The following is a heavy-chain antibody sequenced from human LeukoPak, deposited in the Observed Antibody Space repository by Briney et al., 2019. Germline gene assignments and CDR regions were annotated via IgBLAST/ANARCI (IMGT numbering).Heavy chain of an antibody. CDR3: ARSYDYVWGSYRRTPDAFDI. CDR1: GGSISSYY. J-gene: IGHJ3*02. D-gene: IGHD3-16*02. V-gene: IGHV4-59*08. CDR2: IYYSGST. Sequence: PSETLSLTCTVSGGSISSYYWSWIRQPPGKGLEWIGYIYYSGSTNYNPSLKSRVTISVDTSKNQFSLKLSSVTAADTAVYYCARSYDYVWGSYRRTPDAFDIWGQGTMVTVSS.